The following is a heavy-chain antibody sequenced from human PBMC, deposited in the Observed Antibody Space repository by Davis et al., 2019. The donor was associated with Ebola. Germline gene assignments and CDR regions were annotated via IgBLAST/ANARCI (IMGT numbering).Heavy chain of an antibody. CDR2: IYSGGSI. V-gene: IGHV3-53*01. J-gene: IGHJ4*02. CDR3: AREEYSSSSGLDY. D-gene: IGHD6-6*01. Sequence: GGSLRLSCAASGFTVSSNYMSWVRQAPGKGLEWVSVIYSGGSIYYADSVKGRFTISRDNAKNSLYLQMNSLRAEDTAVYYCAREEYSSSSGLDYWGQGTLVTVSS. CDR1: GFTVSSNY.